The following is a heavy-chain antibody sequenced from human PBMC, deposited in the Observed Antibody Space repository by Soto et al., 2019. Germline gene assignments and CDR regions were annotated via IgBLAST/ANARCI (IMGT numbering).Heavy chain of an antibody. CDR1: GFTFSTYW. V-gene: IGHV3-7*04. Sequence: EVQLVESGGGLVQPGGSLRLSCAASGFTFSTYWMTWVRQAPGKGLEWVANIKQDGSEYYYVGSVKGRFTISRDNAKNSRYLQMNSQRAEDTAVYYCARGAFPTWGSYPLYYWGQGTLVTVSS. CDR3: ARGAFPTWGSYPLYY. CDR2: IKQDGSEY. D-gene: IGHD3-16*02. J-gene: IGHJ4*02.